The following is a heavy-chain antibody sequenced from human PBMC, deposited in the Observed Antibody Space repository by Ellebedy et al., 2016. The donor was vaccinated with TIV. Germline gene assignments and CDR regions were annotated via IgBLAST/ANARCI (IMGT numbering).Heavy chain of an antibody. CDR1: GFTFRYYA. CDR3: AKVMTGYSYAPDDF. D-gene: IGHD5-18*01. Sequence: PGGSLRLSCTASGFTFRYYAMSWIRQAPGRGLEWVSTVIYTGAATYFADSVKGRFTISRDNSKNTLYLHMDSLRAADTAIYYCAKVMTGYSYAPDDFWGQGTLVTVSS. J-gene: IGHJ4*02. V-gene: IGHV3-23*01. CDR2: VIYTGAAT.